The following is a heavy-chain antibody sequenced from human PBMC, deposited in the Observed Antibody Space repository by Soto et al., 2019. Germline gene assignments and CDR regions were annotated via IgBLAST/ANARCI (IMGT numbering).Heavy chain of an antibody. V-gene: IGHV3-23*01. Sequence: LRLSCVASGFTFSDYAMTWVRQAPGKGLEWVATISATGGNIEYTDSLKGRFTISRDNSKNTLYLQLNGLTSDDTAVHYCAKVAGGLGYFDLWGRGTLVTVSS. J-gene: IGHJ2*01. CDR2: ISATGGNI. CDR1: GFTFSDYA. D-gene: IGHD3-16*01. CDR3: AKVAGGLGYFDL.